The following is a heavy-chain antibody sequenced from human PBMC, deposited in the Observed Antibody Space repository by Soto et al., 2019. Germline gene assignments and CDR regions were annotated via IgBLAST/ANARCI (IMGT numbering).Heavy chain of an antibody. Sequence: ASLKVSCKSSGYPFTSYAIHWVRQAPGQRLEWMGWINAGNGNTKYSQKFQGRVTITRDTSASTAYMELSSLRSEDTAVYYCARDSSGWSPDWLDPWGQGTLVTVSS. CDR1: GYPFTSYA. CDR3: ARDSSGWSPDWLDP. CDR2: INAGNGNT. D-gene: IGHD6-19*01. J-gene: IGHJ5*02. V-gene: IGHV1-3*01.